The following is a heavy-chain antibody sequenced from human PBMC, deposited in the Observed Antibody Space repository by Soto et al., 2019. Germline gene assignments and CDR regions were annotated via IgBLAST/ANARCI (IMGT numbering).Heavy chain of an antibody. V-gene: IGHV3-30*18. CDR2: ISYDGSNK. CDR3: AKDLGYSYGIDY. CDR1: GFTVSSNY. J-gene: IGHJ4*02. Sequence: PGGSLRLSCAASGFTVSSNYMSWVRQAPGKGLEWVAVISYDGSNKYYADSVKGRFTISRDNSKNTLYLQMNSLRAEDTAVYYCAKDLGYSYGIDYWGQGTLVTVSS. D-gene: IGHD5-18*01.